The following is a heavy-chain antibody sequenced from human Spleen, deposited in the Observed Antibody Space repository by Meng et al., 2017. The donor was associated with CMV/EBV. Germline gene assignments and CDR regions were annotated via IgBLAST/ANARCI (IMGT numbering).Heavy chain of an antibody. CDR2: IKTEIDGGTR. CDR3: TTHDCGGGSCFSFNAFDF. D-gene: IGHD2-15*01. V-gene: IGHV3-15*01. Sequence: GESLKISCTVSGLTFDNAWMTWVRQAPGKGLEWVGRIKTEIDGGTRDYAAPVKGRFTISRDDSKTTVFLQMNSLKTEDTAVYYCTTHDCGGGSCFSFNAFDFWGQETKVTVSS. CDR1: GLTFDNAW. J-gene: IGHJ3*01.